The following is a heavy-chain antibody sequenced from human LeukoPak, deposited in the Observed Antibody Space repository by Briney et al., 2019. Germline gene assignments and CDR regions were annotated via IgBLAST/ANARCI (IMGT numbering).Heavy chain of an antibody. D-gene: IGHD5-12*01. CDR1: GGSISSYY. J-gene: IGHJ4*02. CDR2: IYYSGST. V-gene: IGHV4-59*01. Sequence: PSETLSLTCTVSGGSISSYYWSWIRQPPGKGLEWIGYIYYSGSTKYNPSLKSRVTISGDTSKKQFALKLNSVTAADTAVYYCARGYSGYDPTYFDYWGQGTLVTVSS. CDR3: ARGYSGYDPTYFDY.